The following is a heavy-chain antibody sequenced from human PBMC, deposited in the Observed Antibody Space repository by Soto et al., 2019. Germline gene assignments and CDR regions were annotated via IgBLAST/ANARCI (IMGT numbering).Heavy chain of an antibody. Sequence: GGSLRLSWAASGFTFSSYSMNWVRQAPGKGLEWVSSISSSSSYIYYADSVKGRFTISRDNAKNSLYLQMNSLRAEDTAVYYCARDSSGWYSYWGQGTLVTVSS. CDR1: GFTFSSYS. J-gene: IGHJ4*02. V-gene: IGHV3-21*01. CDR2: ISSSSSYI. CDR3: ARDSSGWYSY. D-gene: IGHD6-19*01.